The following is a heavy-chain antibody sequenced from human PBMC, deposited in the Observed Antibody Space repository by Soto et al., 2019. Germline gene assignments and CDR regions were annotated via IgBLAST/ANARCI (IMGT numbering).Heavy chain of an antibody. CDR3: AYCGGDCYSNFQH. V-gene: IGHV1-69*13. J-gene: IGHJ1*01. Sequence: GASVTVSCKASGYTFTNYAIIWVRQAPGQGLEWMGGIIPIFGTANYAQKFQGRVTITADESTSTAYMELSSLRSEDTAVYYCAYCGGDCYSNFQHWGQGTLVTVSS. D-gene: IGHD2-21*02. CDR1: GYTFTNYA. CDR2: IIPIFGTA.